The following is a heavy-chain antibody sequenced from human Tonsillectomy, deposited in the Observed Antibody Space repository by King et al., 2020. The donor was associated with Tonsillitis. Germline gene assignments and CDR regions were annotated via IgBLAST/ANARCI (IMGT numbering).Heavy chain of an antibody. CDR2: IKSKIDGGTT. Sequence: VQLVESGGGLVKPGGSLRLSCVASGFTFSDAWMSWFRQAPGKGLEWFGRIKSKIDGGTTDYSAPVKGRFTISRDDSKNTLCLQMNSLKTDDTAVYYCTTDYDFWSGDYIGDYWGQGTLVTVSS. CDR3: TTDYDFWSGDYIGDY. D-gene: IGHD3-3*01. CDR1: GFTFSDAW. V-gene: IGHV3-15*01. J-gene: IGHJ4*02.